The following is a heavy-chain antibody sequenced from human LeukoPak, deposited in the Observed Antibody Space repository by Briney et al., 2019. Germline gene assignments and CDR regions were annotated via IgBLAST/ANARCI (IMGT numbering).Heavy chain of an antibody. CDR2: VKQDGSEK. V-gene: IGHV3-7*01. J-gene: IGHJ4*02. CDR1: GFTYSDYW. CDR3: ARPTTVGSLFDY. D-gene: IGHD4-17*01. Sequence: GGSLRLSCAASGFTYSDYWMSWVRQAPGKGLEWVANVKQDGSEKFYVDSVKGRFTISRDNAKNSLYLQMNSLRVEDTAVYYCARPTTVGSLFDYWGQGTLVTVSS.